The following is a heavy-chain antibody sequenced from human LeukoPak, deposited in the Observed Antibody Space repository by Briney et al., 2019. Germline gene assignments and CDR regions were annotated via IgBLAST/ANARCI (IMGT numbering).Heavy chain of an antibody. Sequence: GESLKISCKGSGYSFTSYWIGWARQMLGKGLEWVGRIAPSDSYTNYSPSFQGHVTISADKSINTAYLQWSSLKASDTAMYYCARHLRAYSSSWYFDYWGQGTLVTVSS. CDR3: ARHLRAYSSSWYFDY. CDR1: GYSFTSYW. CDR2: IAPSDSYT. V-gene: IGHV5-10-1*01. J-gene: IGHJ4*02. D-gene: IGHD6-13*01.